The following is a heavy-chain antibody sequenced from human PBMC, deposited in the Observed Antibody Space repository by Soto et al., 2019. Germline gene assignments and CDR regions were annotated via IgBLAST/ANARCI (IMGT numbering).Heavy chain of an antibody. Sequence: SGGSLRLSCVVSGFIFSEYQFNWVRQAPGKGLEWVSYIGRGGDPIYDAHSVKGRFTISRDNAKNSLYLQMNSLRAEDTAVYYCARDNGYNYYGFDYWGQGTLVTVSS. CDR3: ARDNGYNYYGFDY. CDR1: GFIFSEYQ. D-gene: IGHD5-12*01. J-gene: IGHJ4*02. V-gene: IGHV3-48*03. CDR2: IGRGGDPI.